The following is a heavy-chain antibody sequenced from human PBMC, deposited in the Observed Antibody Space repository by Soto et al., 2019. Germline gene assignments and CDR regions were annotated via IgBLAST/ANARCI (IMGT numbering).Heavy chain of an antibody. J-gene: IGHJ5*02. Sequence: VGSLRLSCAASGFTFSSYGMHWVRQAPGKGLEWVAVISYDGSNKYYADSVKGRFTISRDNSKNTLYLQMNSLRAEDTAVYYCAKDPYEGYSSSWSLGCFDPCGQRTLVTVSS. CDR1: GFTFSSYG. V-gene: IGHV3-30*18. CDR3: AKDPYEGYSSSWSLGCFDP. CDR2: ISYDGSNK. D-gene: IGHD6-13*01.